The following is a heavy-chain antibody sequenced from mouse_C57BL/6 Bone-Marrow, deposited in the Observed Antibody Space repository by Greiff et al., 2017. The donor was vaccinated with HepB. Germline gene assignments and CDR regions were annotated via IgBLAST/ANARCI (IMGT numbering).Heavy chain of an antibody. CDR1: GFNIKDDY. CDR3: TTEDCDGFAY. CDR2: IDPENGDT. V-gene: IGHV14-4*01. J-gene: IGHJ3*01. Sequence: VQLQQSGAELVRPGASVKLSCTASGFNIKDDYMHWVKQRPEQGLEWIGWIDPENGDTEYASKFQGKATITADTSSNTAYLQLSSLTFEDTAVYYCTTEDCDGFAYWGQGTLVTVSA.